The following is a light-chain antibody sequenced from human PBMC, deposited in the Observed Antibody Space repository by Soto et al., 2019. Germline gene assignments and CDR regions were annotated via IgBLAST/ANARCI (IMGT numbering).Light chain of an antibody. CDR3: QQRNSWPPIT. Sequence: EIVLTQSPVTLSLSPWEIATLSWRASQSVRTYLAWYQVKPGQAPRLLIYDASSRASGVPARFSGSGSGTDFTLTISSLEPEDFALYYCQQRNSWPPITFGQGTRLDIK. V-gene: IGKV3-11*01. CDR1: QSVRTY. J-gene: IGKJ5*01. CDR2: DAS.